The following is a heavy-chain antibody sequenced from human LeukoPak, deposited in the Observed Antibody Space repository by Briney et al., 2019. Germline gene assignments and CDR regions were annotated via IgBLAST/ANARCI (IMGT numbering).Heavy chain of an antibody. Sequence: ASVKVSCKASGYTFTSYDINWVRQAPGQGLEWMGWMNPNSGNTGYAQKFQGRVTITRNTSISTAYMELSSLGSEDTAVYYCAKSEGCSSTSCYGHYYYYYMDVWGKGTTVTVSS. V-gene: IGHV1-8*03. CDR1: GYTFTSYD. D-gene: IGHD2-2*01. CDR3: AKSEGCSSTSCYGHYYYYYMDV. CDR2: MNPNSGNT. J-gene: IGHJ6*03.